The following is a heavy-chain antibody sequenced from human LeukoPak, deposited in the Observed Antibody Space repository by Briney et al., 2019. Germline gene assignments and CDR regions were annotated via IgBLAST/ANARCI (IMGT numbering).Heavy chain of an antibody. CDR1: GYSISSGYY. Sequence: SETLSLTCTVSGYSISSGYYWGWIRQPPGKGLEWIGSIYHSGSTYYNPSLKSRVTISVDTSKNQFSLKLSSVTAADTAVYYCARVANWGIDYWGQGTLVTVSS. D-gene: IGHD7-27*01. J-gene: IGHJ4*02. CDR3: ARVANWGIDY. V-gene: IGHV4-38-2*02. CDR2: IYHSGST.